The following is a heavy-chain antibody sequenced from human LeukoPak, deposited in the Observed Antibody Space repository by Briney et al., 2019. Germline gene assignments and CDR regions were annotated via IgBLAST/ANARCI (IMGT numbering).Heavy chain of an antibody. J-gene: IGHJ3*02. V-gene: IGHV4-59*08. CDR3: ARHGNGAFDI. CDR1: GGPISSYY. Sequence: KPSETLSLTCTVSGGPISSYYWSWIRQPPGKGLEWIGFIYYSGSTNYSPSLKSRVTISVDTSKNQFSLKLTSVTAADTAVYYCARHGNGAFDIWGQGTMVTVSS. D-gene: IGHD1-1*01. CDR2: IYYSGST.